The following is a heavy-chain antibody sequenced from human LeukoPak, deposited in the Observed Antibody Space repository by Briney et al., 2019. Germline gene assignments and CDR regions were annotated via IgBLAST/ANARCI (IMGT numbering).Heavy chain of an antibody. CDR1: GESSFSSYY. J-gene: IGHJ4*02. D-gene: IGHD1-1*01. V-gene: IGHV4-34*01. CDR2: LNHSGYT. CDR3: SRQAVGNDY. Sequence: PSETLSLTCAVYGESSFSSYYWSWIRQTPGGALEWIGELNHSGYTNYNPSLKSRVTLSIDTSKNQFSLRLNSVTAADTAVYYCSRQAVGNDYWGQ.